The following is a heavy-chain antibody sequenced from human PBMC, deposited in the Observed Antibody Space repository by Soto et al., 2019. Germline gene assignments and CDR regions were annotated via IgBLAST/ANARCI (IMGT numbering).Heavy chain of an antibody. J-gene: IGHJ4*02. Sequence: GGSLRLSCTASGFTFGDYAMSWFRQAPGKGLEWVGFIRSKAYGGTTEYAASVKGRFTISRDDSKSIAYLQMNRLRSEDTAVYYCSWSYSTNGVCYTRYYFDYWGQGTLVTVSS. CDR2: IRSKAYGGTT. V-gene: IGHV3-49*03. CDR1: GFTFGDYA. CDR3: SWSYSTNGVCYTRYYFDY. D-gene: IGHD2-8*01.